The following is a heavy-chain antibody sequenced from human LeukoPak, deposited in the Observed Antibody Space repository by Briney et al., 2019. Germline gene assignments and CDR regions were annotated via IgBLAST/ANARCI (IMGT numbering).Heavy chain of an antibody. CDR1: GFTFSSYW. CDR3: ARSGAYTGSTWTFDS. Sequence: GGSLRLSCAASGFTFSSYWMHWVRQAPGKGLVWVSRVNSDGSTTSYADSVKGRFTISRDNAKNTLYLQVNSLRAEDTAVYHCARSGAYTGSTWTFDSWGQGALVTVSS. V-gene: IGHV3-74*01. D-gene: IGHD6-13*01. CDR2: VNSDGSTT. J-gene: IGHJ4*02.